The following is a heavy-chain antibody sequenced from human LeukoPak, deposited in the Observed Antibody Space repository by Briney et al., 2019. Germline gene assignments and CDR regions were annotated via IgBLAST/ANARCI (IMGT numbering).Heavy chain of an antibody. CDR2: ITHDGSNK. J-gene: IGHJ4*02. V-gene: IGHV3-30-3*01. Sequence: GGSLRLSCAASGFTFSSHTVHWVRQAPGKGLEWVAVITHDGSNKDHADSVKGRFTVSRDNSKNTLYLQMNSLRTEDMAVYYCARDLSGSYVFDYWGQGTLVTVSS. D-gene: IGHD1-26*01. CDR1: GFTFSSHT. CDR3: ARDLSGSYVFDY.